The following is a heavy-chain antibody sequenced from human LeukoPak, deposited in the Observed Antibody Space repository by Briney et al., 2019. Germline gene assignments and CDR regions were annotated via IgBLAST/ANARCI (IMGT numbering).Heavy chain of an antibody. CDR3: ARGRDPYMDV. CDR2: IYSTGNT. Sequence: GGSLRLSCAASGFTVSSICMSWVRQAPGKGLEWVSVIYSTGNTYYADSVRGRFTISRDNSKNTVYLQMDSLRAEDTAVYYCARGRDPYMDVWGKGTTVTVSS. V-gene: IGHV3-53*01. CDR1: GFTVSSIC. J-gene: IGHJ6*03. D-gene: IGHD3-10*01.